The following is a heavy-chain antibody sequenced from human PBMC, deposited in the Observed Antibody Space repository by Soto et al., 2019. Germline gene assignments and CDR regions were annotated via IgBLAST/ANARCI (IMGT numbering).Heavy chain of an antibody. CDR1: GFTFRNFG. J-gene: IGHJ4*02. D-gene: IGHD2-21*01. CDR2: IVAGSDTI. Sequence: EVQLVESGGGLVQPGGSLRLSCTASGFTFRNFGMNWVRQAPGKGLEWVSYIVAGSDTILYADSVKGRFTISRDDARNSLFLQMNSLRDEDTAVYYCARGEEVGYWGQGTMVTVSA. CDR3: ARGEEVGY. V-gene: IGHV3-48*02.